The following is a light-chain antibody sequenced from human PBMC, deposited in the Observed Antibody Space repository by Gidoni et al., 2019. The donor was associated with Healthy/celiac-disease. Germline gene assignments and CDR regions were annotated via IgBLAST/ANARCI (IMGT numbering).Light chain of an antibody. J-gene: IGKJ5*01. CDR1: QSVLYSSNNKNY. CDR2: WAS. V-gene: IGKV4-1*01. CDR3: QQYYSTPPIT. Sequence: DIVMTQSPDSLAVSLGERATINCKSSQSVLYSSNNKNYLAWYQQKPGQPPKLLIYWASTRESGVPDRCSGSGSGTDFTLTISSLQAEDVAVYYCQQYYSTPPITFGQGTRLEIK.